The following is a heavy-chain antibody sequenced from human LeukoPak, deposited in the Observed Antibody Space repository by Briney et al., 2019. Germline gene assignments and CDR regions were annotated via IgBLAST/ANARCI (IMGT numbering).Heavy chain of an antibody. V-gene: IGHV3-53*01. Sequence: GGSLRLSCAASGLTVSSNHVSWVRQAPGKGLEWVSVIYGGADTYYADSVKGRFTISRDNSKNTLYLQMNSLRAEDTAVYYCARGLGYSSSWYLAYWGQGTLVTVSS. CDR1: GLTVSSNH. J-gene: IGHJ4*02. D-gene: IGHD6-13*01. CDR3: ARGLGYSSSWYLAY. CDR2: IYGGADT.